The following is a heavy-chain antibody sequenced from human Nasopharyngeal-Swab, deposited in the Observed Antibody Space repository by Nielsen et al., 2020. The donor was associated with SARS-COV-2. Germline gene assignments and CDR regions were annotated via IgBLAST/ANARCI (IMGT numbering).Heavy chain of an antibody. Sequence: SETLSLTCTFSGGSISSGGYYWSWISQHPGKGLEWIGYIYYSGSTYYNPSLKSRVTISVDTSKNQFSLKLSSVTAADTAVYYCARAPRLLFSSGPNWFDPWGQGALVTVSS. CDR1: GGSISSGGYY. CDR2: IYYSGST. CDR3: ARAPRLLFSSGPNWFDP. J-gene: IGHJ5*02. D-gene: IGHD6-19*01. V-gene: IGHV4-31*03.